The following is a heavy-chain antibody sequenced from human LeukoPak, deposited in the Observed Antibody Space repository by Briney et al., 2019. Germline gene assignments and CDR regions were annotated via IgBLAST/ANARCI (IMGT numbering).Heavy chain of an antibody. D-gene: IGHD3-10*01. J-gene: IGHJ4*02. CDR3: AKDLYYYGSGSCFDY. Sequence: GGSLRLSCAASGFTFSSYAMSWVRQAPGKGLEWVSAISGSGGSTYYADSVKGRFTISRDNSKNTPYLQMNSLRAEDTAVYYCAKDLYYYGSGSCFDYWGQGTLVTVSS. CDR2: ISGSGGST. CDR1: GFTFSSYA. V-gene: IGHV3-23*01.